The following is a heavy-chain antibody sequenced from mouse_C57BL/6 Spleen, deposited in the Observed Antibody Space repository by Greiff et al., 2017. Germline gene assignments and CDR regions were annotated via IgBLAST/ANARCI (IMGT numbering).Heavy chain of an antibody. Sequence: QVQLQQSGAELVRPGTSVKVSCKASGYAFTNYLIEWVKQRPGQGLEWIGVINPGSGGTNYNEKFKGKATLTADKSSSTAYMQLSSLTSEDSAVYFCARGGDYYGNYGGNYFDYWGQGTTLTVSS. J-gene: IGHJ2*01. D-gene: IGHD2-1*01. V-gene: IGHV1-54*01. CDR3: ARGGDYYGNYGGNYFDY. CDR1: GYAFTNYL. CDR2: INPGSGGT.